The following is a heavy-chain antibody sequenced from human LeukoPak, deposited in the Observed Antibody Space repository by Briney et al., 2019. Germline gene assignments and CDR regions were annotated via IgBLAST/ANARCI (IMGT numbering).Heavy chain of an antibody. CDR1: GGSFSGYY. V-gene: IGHV4-34*01. CDR3: ARVSEGYGGNSAFDF. Sequence: TETLSLTCAVYGGSFSGYYWSWIRQPPGKGLEWIGEINHSGSTNYNPSLKNRVTISVDTSKNQFSLKLSSVTAADTAVYYCARVSEGYGGNSAFDFWGQGTLVTVSS. CDR2: INHSGST. D-gene: IGHD4-23*01. J-gene: IGHJ4*02.